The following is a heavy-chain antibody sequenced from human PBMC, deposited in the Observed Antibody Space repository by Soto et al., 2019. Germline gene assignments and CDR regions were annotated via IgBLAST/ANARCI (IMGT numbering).Heavy chain of an antibody. V-gene: IGHV3-23*01. D-gene: IGHD2-2*01. CDR2: ITGRGSST. CDR3: AKDQHCSDTNCYPGF. Sequence: PGGSLRLSCAASGFTFSSYVMTWVRQAPGKGLEWVSSITGRGSSTYYADSVKGRFTISRDNSKKTLYLQMNSLRVEDTAIYYCAKDQHCSDTNCYPGFWGQGTLVTVSS. CDR1: GFTFSSYV. J-gene: IGHJ4*02.